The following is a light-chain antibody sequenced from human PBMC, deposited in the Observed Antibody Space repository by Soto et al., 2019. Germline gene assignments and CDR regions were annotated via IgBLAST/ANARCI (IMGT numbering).Light chain of an antibody. V-gene: IGKV3-15*01. CDR2: DAS. J-gene: IGKJ1*01. CDR3: QQYNNWPLTWT. CDR1: QSVSSH. Sequence: EIVMTQSPATLSVSPGERATLPCRASQSVSSHLAWYQHKPGQAPRLLIYDASTRATDVPDRFTGSGSATEFTLTISSLQSEDFLVYYCQQYNNWPLTWTFGLGPKVDIK.